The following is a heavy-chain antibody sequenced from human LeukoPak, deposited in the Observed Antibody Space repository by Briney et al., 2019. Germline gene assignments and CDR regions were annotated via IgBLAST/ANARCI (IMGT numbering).Heavy chain of an antibody. CDR1: GGTFSSYA. CDR2: IVPIFGTA. CDR3: ARGRIVGATGRLDY. J-gene: IGHJ4*02. D-gene: IGHD1-26*01. Sequence: ASVKVSCKASGGTFSSYAISWVRQAPGQGLEWMGGIVPIFGTANYAQKFQGSVTITADESTSTAYMELSSLRSEDTAVYYCARGRIVGATGRLDYWGQGTLVTVSS. V-gene: IGHV1-69*01.